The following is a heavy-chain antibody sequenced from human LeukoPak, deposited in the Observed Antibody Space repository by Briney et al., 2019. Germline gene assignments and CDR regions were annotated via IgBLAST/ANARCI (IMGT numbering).Heavy chain of an antibody. V-gene: IGHV1-69*05. J-gene: IGHJ4*02. CDR1: GGTFSSYA. CDR2: LIPIFGTA. Sequence: SVKVSCKASGGTFSSYAISWVRQAPGQGLEWMGRLIPIFGTANYAQKFQGRVTITTDESTSTAYMELSSLRSEDTAVYYCARDCSGGSCYSLALDYWGQGTLVTVSS. D-gene: IGHD2-15*01. CDR3: ARDCSGGSCYSLALDY.